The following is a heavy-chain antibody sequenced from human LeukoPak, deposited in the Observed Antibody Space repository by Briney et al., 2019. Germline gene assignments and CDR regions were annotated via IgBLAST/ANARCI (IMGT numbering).Heavy chain of an antibody. Sequence: GGSLRLSCAASGFTFSSYAMHWVRQAPGKGLEWVAVISYDGSNKYYADSVKGRFTISRDNSKSTLYLQMNSLRAEDTAVYYCAREDSSSSGYYYGMDVWGQGTTVTVSS. CDR3: AREDSSSSGYYYGMDV. D-gene: IGHD6-6*01. CDR1: GFTFSSYA. J-gene: IGHJ6*02. V-gene: IGHV3-30-3*01. CDR2: ISYDGSNK.